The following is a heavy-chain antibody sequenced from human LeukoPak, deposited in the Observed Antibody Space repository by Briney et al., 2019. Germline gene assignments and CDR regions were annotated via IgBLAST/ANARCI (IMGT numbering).Heavy chain of an antibody. CDR1: GYSISNGYY. D-gene: IGHD3-3*01. V-gene: IGHV4-38-2*02. CDR2: ISHRGST. CDR3: ARGAEYYAIWRGYAGYSDY. Sequence: TSETLSLTCTVSGYSISNGYYWGWIRQPPGKGLEWVGSISHRGSTYYNPSLRSRITISLDRSKQKFSLKLTSVTAADTAVYFCARGAEYYAIWRGYAGYSDYWGQGISVTVSS. J-gene: IGHJ4*02.